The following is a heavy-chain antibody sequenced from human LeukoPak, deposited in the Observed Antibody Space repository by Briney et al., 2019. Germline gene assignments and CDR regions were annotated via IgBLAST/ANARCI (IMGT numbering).Heavy chain of an antibody. D-gene: IGHD2-2*01. CDR3: ARSIVVVPAAPGGWFDP. J-gene: IGHJ5*02. Sequence: SVKVSCKASGYTFTSYAISWVRQAPGQGLEWMGRIIPILGIANYAQKFQGRVTITADKSTSTAYMELSSLRSEDTAVYYCARSIVVVPAAPGGWFDPWGQGTLVTVSS. V-gene: IGHV1-69*04. CDR1: GYTFTSYA. CDR2: IIPILGIA.